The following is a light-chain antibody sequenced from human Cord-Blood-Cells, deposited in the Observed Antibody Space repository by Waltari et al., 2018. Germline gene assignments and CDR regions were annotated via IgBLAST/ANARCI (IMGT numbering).Light chain of an antibody. J-gene: IGKJ5*01. CDR2: GAS. CDR3: QQYNNWPLN. CDR1: QGVSSN. Sequence: EIVMTQSPATLSVSPGERATLSCRASQGVSSNLAWYQQKPGQAPRLRIYGASTRANGIPARFSGSGSGAQVTLTISSLESEDFAVYYCQQYNNWPLNFGQGTRLWI. V-gene: IGKV3-15*01.